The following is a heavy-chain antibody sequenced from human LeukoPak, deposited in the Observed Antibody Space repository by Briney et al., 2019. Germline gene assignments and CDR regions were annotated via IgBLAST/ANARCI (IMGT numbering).Heavy chain of an antibody. D-gene: IGHD6-19*01. J-gene: IGHJ4*02. V-gene: IGHV3-21*01. Sequence: GGSLRLSCAASGFTFSSYSMNWVRQAPGKGLEWVSSISSSSSYIYYADSVKGRFTISRDNAKNSLYLQMNSLRAEDTAVYYCARVLAVGWDFDYWGQGTLVTVSS. CDR1: GFTFSSYS. CDR3: ARVLAVGWDFDY. CDR2: ISSSSSYI.